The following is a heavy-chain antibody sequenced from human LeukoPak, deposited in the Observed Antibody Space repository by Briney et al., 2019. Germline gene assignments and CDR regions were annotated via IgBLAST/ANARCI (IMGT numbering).Heavy chain of an antibody. CDR2: IYYSGST. Sequence: SETLSLTCTVSGGPISSSSYYWGWIRQPPGKGLEWIGSIYYSGSTYHNSSLKSRVTISIDTSKNQFSLKLSSVTAADTALYYCARGSGYYYVDFDYWGQGTLVTASS. J-gene: IGHJ4*02. D-gene: IGHD3-22*01. CDR3: ARGSGYYYVDFDY. CDR1: GGPISSSSYY. V-gene: IGHV4-39*01.